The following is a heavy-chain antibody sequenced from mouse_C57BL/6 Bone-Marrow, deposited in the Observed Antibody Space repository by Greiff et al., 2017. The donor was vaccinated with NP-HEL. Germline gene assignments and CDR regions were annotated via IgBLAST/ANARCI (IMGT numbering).Heavy chain of an antibody. CDR2: ISSGGSYT. J-gene: IGHJ3*01. D-gene: IGHD2-4*01. Sequence: EVQLVESGGDLVKPGGSLKLSCAASGFTFSSYGMSWVRQTPDKRLEWVATISSGGSYTYYPDSVKGRFTISRDNAKNTLYLQMSSLKSEDTAMYYCARHRRLRRAWFAYWGQGTLVTVSA. CDR3: ARHRRLRRAWFAY. CDR1: GFTFSSYG. V-gene: IGHV5-6*01.